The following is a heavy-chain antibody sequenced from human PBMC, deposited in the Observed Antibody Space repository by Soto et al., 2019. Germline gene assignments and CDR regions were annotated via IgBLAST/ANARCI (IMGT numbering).Heavy chain of an antibody. J-gene: IGHJ5*02. V-gene: IGHV1-18*01. CDR2: ITAFNSNT. D-gene: IGHD3-10*01. CDR3: ASDRTLGGAFRALDL. Sequence: ASVKVSCKASGYSFSNFGISWVRQAPGQGLEWMGWITAFNSNTRYAQTFQGRVTMTTDTSTKTAYMELRSLTSDDTAVYYCASDRTLGGAFRALDLWGQGTQVTVSS. CDR1: GYSFSNFG.